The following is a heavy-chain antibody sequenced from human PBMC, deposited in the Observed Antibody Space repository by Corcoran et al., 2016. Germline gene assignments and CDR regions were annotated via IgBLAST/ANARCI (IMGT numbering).Heavy chain of an antibody. CDR2: INPSGGST. V-gene: IGHV1-46*01. CDR1: GYTFTSYY. J-gene: IGHJ6*02. CDR3: AREPTGGYGKRGLDYYYYGMDV. Sequence: QVQLVQSGAEVKKPGASVKVSCKASGYTFTSYYMHWVRQAPGQGLEWMGIINPSGGSTSYAQKFQGRVTMTRDTSTSTVYMELSSLRSEDTAVYYWAREPTGGYGKRGLDYYYYGMDVWGQGTTVTVSS. D-gene: IGHD5-12*01.